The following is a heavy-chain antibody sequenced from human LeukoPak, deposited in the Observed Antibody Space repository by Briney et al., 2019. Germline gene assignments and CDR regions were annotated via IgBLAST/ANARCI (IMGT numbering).Heavy chain of an antibody. D-gene: IGHD1-7*01. Sequence: GGSLRLSCAASGFTFSSYSMNWVRQDPGKGLEWVSSITSSSSYIYYADSVKGRFTISRDNTKNSLYLQMNSLGDEDTAVYYCASGRNVGITGTTGAFDIWGQGTMVTVSS. CDR2: ITSSSSYI. CDR3: ASGRNVGITGTTGAFDI. CDR1: GFTFSSYS. J-gene: IGHJ3*02. V-gene: IGHV3-21*01.